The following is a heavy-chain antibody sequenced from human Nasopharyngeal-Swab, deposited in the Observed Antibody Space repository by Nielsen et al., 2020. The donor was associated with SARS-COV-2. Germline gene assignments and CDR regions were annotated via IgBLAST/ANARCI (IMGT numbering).Heavy chain of an antibody. CDR3: ARITVAGDYYYGMDV. CDR2: ITGSGIST. Sequence: LSLTCAASGFTLSSCAMSWVRQAPGKGLEWVSAITGSGISTYYADSVKGRLTISRDNAKNSLYLQMNSLRAEDTAVYYCARITVAGDYYYGMDVWGQGTTVTVSS. D-gene: IGHD6-19*01. V-gene: IGHV3-23*01. J-gene: IGHJ6*02. CDR1: GFTLSSCA.